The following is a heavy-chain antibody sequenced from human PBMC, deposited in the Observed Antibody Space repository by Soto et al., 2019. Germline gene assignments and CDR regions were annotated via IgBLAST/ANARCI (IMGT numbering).Heavy chain of an antibody. J-gene: IGHJ4*02. V-gene: IGHV4-39*07. CDR2: IYYSGST. D-gene: IGHD1-7*01. Sequence: SETLYLTCTVYGGSISSTSYYWGWIRQPPGKGLEWIGSIYYSGSTYYNPSLKSRVTISVDTSKNQFSLKLSSVTAADTAVYYCARARRITGTSNFDYWGQGTLVTVSS. CDR1: GGSISSTSYY. CDR3: ARARRITGTSNFDY.